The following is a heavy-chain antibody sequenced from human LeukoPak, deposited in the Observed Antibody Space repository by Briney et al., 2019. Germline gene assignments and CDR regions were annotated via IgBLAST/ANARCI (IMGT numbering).Heavy chain of an antibody. CDR1: GGSISSSSYY. CDR3: ARLEVSAAIPFDY. D-gene: IGHD2-2*01. CDR2: IYYSGST. V-gene: IGHV4-39*01. Sequence: SETLSLTCTVSGGSISSSSYYWGWIRQPSGKGLEWIGSIYYSGSTYYNPSLKSRVTISVDTSKNQFSLKLSSVTAADTAVYYCARLEVSAAIPFDYWGQGTLVTVSS. J-gene: IGHJ4*02.